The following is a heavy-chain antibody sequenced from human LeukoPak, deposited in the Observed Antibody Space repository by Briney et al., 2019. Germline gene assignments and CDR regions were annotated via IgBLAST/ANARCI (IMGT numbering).Heavy chain of an antibody. CDR2: IYYSGNT. CDR1: GGSISSSSYY. Sequence: PSETLSLTCTVSGGSISSSSYYWGWVRQPPGKGLEWIGRIYYSGNTYNNASLKSRVTIPLDTSKNQYSPKLSSVSAADTAVYYCAVDLGRHRVLYWGQGSLVTVSS. D-gene: IGHD3-16*01. CDR3: AVDLGRHRVLY. J-gene: IGHJ4*01. V-gene: IGHV4-39*02.